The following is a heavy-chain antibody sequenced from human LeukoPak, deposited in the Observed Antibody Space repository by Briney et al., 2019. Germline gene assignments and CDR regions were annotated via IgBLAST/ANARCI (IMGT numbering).Heavy chain of an antibody. CDR3: AKDGGSYFNLFDY. J-gene: IGHJ4*02. V-gene: IGHV3-23*01. CDR1: GFTFSSYA. CDR2: ISGSGGST. D-gene: IGHD1-26*01. Sequence: GGSLRLSCAASGFTFSSYAMSWVRQAPGKGLEWVSAISGSGGSTYYADSVKGRFTISRDNSMNTLYLQMNSLRAEDTAVYYCAKDGGSYFNLFDYWGQGTLVTVSS.